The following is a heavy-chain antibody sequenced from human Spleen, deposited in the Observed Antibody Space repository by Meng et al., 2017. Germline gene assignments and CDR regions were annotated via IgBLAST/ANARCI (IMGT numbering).Heavy chain of an antibody. V-gene: IGHV3-23*01. CDR2: ISGRGGNT. Sequence: GESLKISCAASGFTFTTFGLSWVRQAPGKGLEWVSLISGRGGNTNYADSVKGRFTMSRDNSKSTVYLQMNSLRAEDTAIYYCAKFGPYTRETGSNRDYYYYGLDVWGQGTTVTVSS. D-gene: IGHD2-15*01. J-gene: IGHJ6*02. CDR1: GFTFTTFG. CDR3: AKFGPYTRETGSNRDYYYYGLDV.